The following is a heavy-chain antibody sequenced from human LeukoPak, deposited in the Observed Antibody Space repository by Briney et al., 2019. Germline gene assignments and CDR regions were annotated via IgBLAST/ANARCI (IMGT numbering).Heavy chain of an antibody. D-gene: IGHD3-22*01. CDR2: MSGSGGTT. CDR3: ANPNSSGFYFSIRFDY. J-gene: IGHJ4*02. V-gene: IGHV3-23*01. CDR1: GFTFSSYA. Sequence: GGSPRLSCTASGFTFSSYAMSWVRQAPGKGLEWVSVMSGSGGTTYYADSVKGRFTVSRDNSKNTLYLQMNSLRAEDTAVYYCANPNSSGFYFSIRFDYWGQGTLVTVSS.